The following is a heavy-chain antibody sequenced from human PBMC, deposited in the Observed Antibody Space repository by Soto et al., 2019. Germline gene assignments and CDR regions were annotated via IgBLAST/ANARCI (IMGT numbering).Heavy chain of an antibody. CDR3: ARQVVDGTEAGAGSFDY. D-gene: IGHD3-10*01. J-gene: IGHJ5*01. Sequence: SETLSLTCTVSGGSISSYYWVWIRQPPGKGLEWIGSFYYSGSTYYNPSLKSRVTISVDTSENQFSLKLSSVTAADTAVYYCARQVVDGTEAGAGSFDYRGQGTPVTVS. V-gene: IGHV4-39*01. CDR1: GGSISSYY. CDR2: FYYSGST.